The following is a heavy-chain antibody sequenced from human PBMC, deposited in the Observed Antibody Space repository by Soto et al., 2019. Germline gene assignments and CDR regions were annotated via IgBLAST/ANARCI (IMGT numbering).Heavy chain of an antibody. CDR1: GFTFSSYS. CDR3: ARGSNYYYDSSGYIDY. J-gene: IGHJ4*02. CDR2: ISSSSSTI. Sequence: PGGSLRLSCAASGFTFSSYSMNWVRQAPGKGLEWVSYISSSSSTIYYADSVKGRFTISRDNAKNSLYLQMNSLRAEDTAVYYCARGSNYYYDSSGYIDYWGQGTLVTVSS. D-gene: IGHD3-22*01. V-gene: IGHV3-48*01.